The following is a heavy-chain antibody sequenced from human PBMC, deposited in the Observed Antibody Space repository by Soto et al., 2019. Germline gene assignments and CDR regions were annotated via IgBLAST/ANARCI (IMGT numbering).Heavy chain of an antibody. CDR2: TYYRSKWYN. Sequence: SQTLSLTCAISGDSVSSNSAALNWIRQSPSRGLEWLGRTYYRSKWYNDYAVSVKSRITINPDTSKNQFSLQLNSVTPEDTAVYYCAREVTVTTLRYYYYGMDVWGQGTTVTVSS. D-gene: IGHD4-17*01. J-gene: IGHJ6*02. V-gene: IGHV6-1*01. CDR1: GDSVSSNSAA. CDR3: AREVTVTTLRYYYYGMDV.